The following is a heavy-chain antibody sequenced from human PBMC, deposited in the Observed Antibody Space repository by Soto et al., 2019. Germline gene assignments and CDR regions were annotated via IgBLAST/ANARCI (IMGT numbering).Heavy chain of an antibody. J-gene: IGHJ6*02. Sequence: SVKVSCKASGGTFSSYAISWVRQAPGQGLEWMGGIIPIFGTANYAQKFQGRVTITADESTSTAYMELSSLRSEDTAVYYCARQEAIVVEAGVLYYCYGMDVWGQGTTVTVSS. CDR1: GGTFSSYA. D-gene: IGHD2-21*01. V-gene: IGHV1-69*13. CDR2: IIPIFGTA. CDR3: ARQEAIVVEAGVLYYCYGMDV.